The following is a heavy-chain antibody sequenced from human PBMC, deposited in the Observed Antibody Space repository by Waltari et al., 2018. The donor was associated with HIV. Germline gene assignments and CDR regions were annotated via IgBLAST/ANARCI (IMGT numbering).Heavy chain of an antibody. CDR3: ARVGGRCSNGVCYGWFDP. V-gene: IGHV4-61*02. D-gene: IGHD2-8*01. Sequence: QVQLQESGPGLVKPSQTLSLTCTVSGGSINSGSYYWSWLRQPAGKGLEWIGRVYTGGSAYYNPFLKSRVTISVDTSKNQFSLRLSSVTAADTAVYYCARVGGRCSNGVCYGWFDPWGQGTLVTVSS. CDR2: VYTGGSA. J-gene: IGHJ5*02. CDR1: GGSINSGSYY.